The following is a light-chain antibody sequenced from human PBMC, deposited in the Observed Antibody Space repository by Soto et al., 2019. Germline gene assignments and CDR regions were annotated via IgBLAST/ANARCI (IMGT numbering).Light chain of an antibody. V-gene: IGLV1-51*01. CDR1: SSDVGGYNY. CDR3: GTWDSSLSVYV. J-gene: IGLJ1*01. CDR2: DNN. Sequence: QSALTQPRSVSGSPGQSATISCTGTSSDVGGYNYVSWYQQLPGTAPKLLIYDNNKRPSGIPDRFSGSKSGTSATLGITGPQTGDEADYYCGTWDSSLSVYVIGTGTKVTVL.